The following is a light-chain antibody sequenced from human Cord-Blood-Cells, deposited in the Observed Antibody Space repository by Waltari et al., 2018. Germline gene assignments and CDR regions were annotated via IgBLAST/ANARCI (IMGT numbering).Light chain of an antibody. Sequence: DIQMTQSPSTLSASVGDRVTITCRANQSISSWLAWYQQKPGKAPKLLIYDASSLESVVPSRFSGSGSGTEFTLTISSLQPDDFATYYCQQYNSYSPTFGQGTKLEIK. V-gene: IGKV1-5*01. J-gene: IGKJ2*01. CDR1: QSISSW. CDR3: QQYNSYSPT. CDR2: DAS.